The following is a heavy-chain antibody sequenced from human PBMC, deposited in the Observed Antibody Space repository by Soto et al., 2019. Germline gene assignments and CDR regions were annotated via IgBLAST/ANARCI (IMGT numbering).Heavy chain of an antibody. V-gene: IGHV4-39*01. J-gene: IGHJ6*02. Sequence: SETLSLTCTVSGGSISSSSFYWGWIRQPPGKGLEWIGNIYYSGSTYYNPSLKSRVTISVDTSKNQFSLKLSSVTAADTAVYYCARIEYSTSSAYYYYGMDVWGQGTTVTVS. CDR3: ARIEYSTSSAYYYYGMDV. D-gene: IGHD6-6*01. CDR2: IYYSGST. CDR1: GGSISSSSFY.